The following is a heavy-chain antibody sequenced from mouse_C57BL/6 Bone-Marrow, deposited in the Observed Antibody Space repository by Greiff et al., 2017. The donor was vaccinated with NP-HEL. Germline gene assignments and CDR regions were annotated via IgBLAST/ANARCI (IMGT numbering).Heavy chain of an antibody. CDR1: GYTFTSYW. D-gene: IGHD1-1*01. J-gene: IGHJ4*01. V-gene: IGHV1-61*01. CDR3: ARWATVVMDY. Sequence: QVQLKQPGAELVRPGSSVKLSCKASGYTFTSYWMDWVKQRPGQGLEWIGNIYPSDSETHYNQKFKDKATLTVDKSSSTAYMQLSSLTSEDSAVYYCARWATVVMDYWGQGTSVTVSS. CDR2: IYPSDSET.